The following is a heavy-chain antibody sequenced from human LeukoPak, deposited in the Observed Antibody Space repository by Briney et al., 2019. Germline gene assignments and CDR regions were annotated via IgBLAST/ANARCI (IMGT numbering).Heavy chain of an antibody. J-gene: IGHJ3*02. V-gene: IGHV1-46*01. D-gene: IGHD5-24*01. CDR1: GYTFTGYY. CDR3: ATVLMGTGAFDI. Sequence: ASVKVSCKASGYTFTGYYMHWVRQAPGQGLEWMGIINPSGGSTSYAQKFQGRATMTRDMSTSTVYMELSSLRSEDTAVYYCATVLMGTGAFDIWGQGTMVTVSS. CDR2: INPSGGST.